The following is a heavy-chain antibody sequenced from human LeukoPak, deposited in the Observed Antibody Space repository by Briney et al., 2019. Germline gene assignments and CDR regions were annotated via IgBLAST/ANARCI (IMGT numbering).Heavy chain of an antibody. D-gene: IGHD3-10*01. Sequence: GGSLRLSCAASGFSFSDYNMNWVRQAPGKALEWVSSITTSSTYIYYGDSVKGRFTISRDSAKNSLYLQMNSLRAEDTAVYYCARVRKDIQSMVRGQNYYYYYMDVWGKGTTVTISS. CDR2: ITTSSTYI. CDR3: ARVRKDIQSMVRGQNYYYYYMDV. J-gene: IGHJ6*03. CDR1: GFSFSDYN. V-gene: IGHV3-21*01.